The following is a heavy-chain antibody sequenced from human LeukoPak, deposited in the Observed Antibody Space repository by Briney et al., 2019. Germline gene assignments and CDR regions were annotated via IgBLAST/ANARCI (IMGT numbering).Heavy chain of an antibody. CDR2: IRNDGSNK. CDR3: AKGSSYSGGSSDY. J-gene: IGHJ4*02. V-gene: IGHV3-30*02. CDR1: GFTFNNYG. Sequence: GGSLRLSCAASGFTFNNYGMHWVRQAPGKGLEWVTYIRNDGSNKYYADSAKGRFTISRDNSKNTLYLQVNSLRAEDTAVYFCAKGSSYSGGSSDYWGQGTLVTVSS. D-gene: IGHD1-26*01.